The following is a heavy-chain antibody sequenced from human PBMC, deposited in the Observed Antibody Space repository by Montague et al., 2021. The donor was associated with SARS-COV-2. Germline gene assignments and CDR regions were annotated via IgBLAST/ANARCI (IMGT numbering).Heavy chain of an antibody. V-gene: IGHV2-70*01. J-gene: IGHJ5*02. CDR2: IDWDDDK. D-gene: IGHD5-18*01. CDR3: ARTYVGTAMVDWFDP. Sequence: PALVKPTQTLTLTCTFSGFSLSTSGMCVSWIRQPPGKALEWLALIDWDDDKYYSTSLKTRLTISKDTSKNQVVLTMTNMDPVDTATYYCARTYVGTAMVDWFDPWGQGTLVTVSS. CDR1: GFSLSTSGMC.